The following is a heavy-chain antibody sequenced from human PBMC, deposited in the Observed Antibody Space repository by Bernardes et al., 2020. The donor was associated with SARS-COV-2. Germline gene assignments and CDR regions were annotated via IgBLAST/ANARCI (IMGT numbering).Heavy chain of an antibody. J-gene: IGHJ6*03. CDR1: GGSISSYY. CDR3: ARSRQTIFGVVYVGDDDYYMDV. V-gene: IGHV4-59*01. Sequence: SETLSLTCTVSGGSISSYYWSWIRQPPGKGLEWIGYIYYSGSTNYNPSLKSRVTISVDTSKNQFSLKLSSVTAADTAVYYCARSRQTIFGVVYVGDDDYYMDVWGKGTTVTVSS. D-gene: IGHD3-3*01. CDR2: IYYSGST.